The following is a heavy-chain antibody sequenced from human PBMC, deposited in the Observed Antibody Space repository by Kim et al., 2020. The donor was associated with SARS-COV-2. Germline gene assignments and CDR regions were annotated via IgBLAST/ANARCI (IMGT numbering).Heavy chain of an antibody. CDR3: ARDLYDSSAGLVDY. V-gene: IGHV3-21*01. J-gene: IGHJ4*02. D-gene: IGHD3-22*01. Sequence: ADSGKGRFTISRDNAKNSLYLQMNRLRAEDTAVYYCARDLYDSSAGLVDYWGQGTLVTVSS.